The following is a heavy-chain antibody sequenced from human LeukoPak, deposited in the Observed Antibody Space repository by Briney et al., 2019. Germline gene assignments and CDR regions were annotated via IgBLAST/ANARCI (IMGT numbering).Heavy chain of an antibody. D-gene: IGHD3-10*01. CDR2: ISSSGSTI. J-gene: IGHJ4*02. Sequence: GGSLRLSCAASGFTFSDYYMSWIRQAPGKGLEWVSYISSSGSTIYYADSVKGRFTISRDNSKNTLYLQMNSLRAEDTAIYYCAKDRGLLGVSDYWGQGTLVTVSS. V-gene: IGHV3-11*01. CDR3: AKDRGLLGVSDY. CDR1: GFTFSDYY.